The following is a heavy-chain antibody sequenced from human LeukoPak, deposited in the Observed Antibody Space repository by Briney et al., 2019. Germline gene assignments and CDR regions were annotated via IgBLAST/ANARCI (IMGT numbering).Heavy chain of an antibody. V-gene: IGHV4-59*08. D-gene: IGHD4-11*01. CDR2: IYYSGST. CDR3: ARHAPMTTYDY. CDR1: GGSISSYY. J-gene: IGHJ4*02. Sequence: SETLSLTCSVSGGSISSYYWSWIRQPPGKGLEWIGYIYYSGSTNYNPSLKSRVTISADTSKNQFSLKLSSVTAADTAVYYCARHAPMTTYDYWGQGTLVTVSS.